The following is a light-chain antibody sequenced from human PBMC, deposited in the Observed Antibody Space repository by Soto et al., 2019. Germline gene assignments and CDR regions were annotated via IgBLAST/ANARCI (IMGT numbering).Light chain of an antibody. Sequence: SYELTQPPSVSVSPGQTASITCSGDKLGDKYACWYQQKPGQSPVLVIYQDSKRPSGIPERFSGSNSGNTATLTISGTQAMDEADYYCQAWDSSRAVFGTGTKLTV. CDR2: QDS. CDR1: KLGDKY. CDR3: QAWDSSRAV. V-gene: IGLV3-1*01. J-gene: IGLJ1*01.